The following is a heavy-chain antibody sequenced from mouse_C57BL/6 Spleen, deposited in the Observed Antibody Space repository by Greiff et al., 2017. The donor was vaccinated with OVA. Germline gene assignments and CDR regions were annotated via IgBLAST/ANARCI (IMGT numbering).Heavy chain of an antibody. CDR3: ERRGTTVGFDY. J-gene: IGHJ2*01. CDR2: INPSNGGT. CDR1: GYTFTSYW. V-gene: IGHV1-53*01. D-gene: IGHD1-1*01. Sequence: QVQLKQSGTELVKPGASVKLSCKASGYTFTSYWMHWVKQRPGQGLEWIGNINPSNGGTNYNEKFKSKATLTVDKSASTAYMQLSSLTSEDSAVYYCERRGTTVGFDYWGQGTTLTVSS.